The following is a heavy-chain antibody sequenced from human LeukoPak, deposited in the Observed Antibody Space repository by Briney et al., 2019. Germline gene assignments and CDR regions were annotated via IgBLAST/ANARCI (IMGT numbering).Heavy chain of an antibody. CDR1: GYTFTGYY. D-gene: IGHD3-3*01. J-gene: IGHJ4*02. V-gene: IGHV1-2*06. CDR3: ARATGMEWLPDY. Sequence: ASVKVSCKASGYTFTGYYMHWVRQAPGQGLEWMGRINPNSGGTNYAQKFQGRVTMTRYTSISTAYMELSRLRSDDTAVYYCARATGMEWLPDYWGQGTLVTVSS. CDR2: INPNSGGT.